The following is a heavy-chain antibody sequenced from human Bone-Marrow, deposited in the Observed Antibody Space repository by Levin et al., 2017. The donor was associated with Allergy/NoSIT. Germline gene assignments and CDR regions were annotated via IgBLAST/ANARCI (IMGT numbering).Heavy chain of an antibody. CDR2: IYSSGNT. CDR1: GGSISSYY. Sequence: PSQTLSLPCTVSGGSISSYYWSWIRQPPGKGLEWIGYIYSSGNTNYNPSLKSRVTMSVDTSKNQFSLKLTSVTAADTAVYYCARGGPSGDYFDYWGQGALVTVSS. D-gene: IGHD1-26*01. CDR3: ARGGPSGDYFDY. V-gene: IGHV4-59*08. J-gene: IGHJ4*02.